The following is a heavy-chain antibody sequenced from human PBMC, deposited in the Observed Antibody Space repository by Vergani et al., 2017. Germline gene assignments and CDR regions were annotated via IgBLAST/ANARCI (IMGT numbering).Heavy chain of an antibody. CDR1: GFTFTNFA. V-gene: IGHV3-23*01. CDR3: VRDVRVSRT. Sequence: EVQLLESGGNLVQPGGSLRLSCAASGFTFTNFAMTWVRQAPGEGLEWVSGISGSGGFTYYADSVKGRFTISRDNSKNTLHLQMNSLRVADTAVYYCVRDVRVSRTWGQGTLVAVSS. CDR2: ISGSGGFT. J-gene: IGHJ3*01.